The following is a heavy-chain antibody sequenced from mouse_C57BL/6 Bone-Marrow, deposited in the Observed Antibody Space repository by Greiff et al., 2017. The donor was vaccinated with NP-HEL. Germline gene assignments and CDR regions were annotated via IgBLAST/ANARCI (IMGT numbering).Heavy chain of an antibody. Sequence: EVQLQESGGGLVQPGGSLKLSCAASGFTFSDYGMAWVRQAPRKGPEWVAFISNLAYSIYYADTVTGRFTISRENAKNTLYLEMSSLRSEDTAMYYCARHHYGNYFDYWGQGTTLTVSS. J-gene: IGHJ2*01. CDR2: ISNLAYSI. V-gene: IGHV5-15*01. D-gene: IGHD2-1*01. CDR1: GFTFSDYG. CDR3: ARHHYGNYFDY.